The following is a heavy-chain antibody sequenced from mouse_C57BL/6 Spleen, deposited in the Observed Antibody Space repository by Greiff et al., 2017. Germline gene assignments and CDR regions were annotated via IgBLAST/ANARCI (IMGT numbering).Heavy chain of an antibody. CDR2: ISYDGSN. V-gene: IGHV3-6*01. Sequence: VQLKESGPGLVKPSQSLSLTCSVTGYSITSGYYWNWIRQFPGNKLEWMGYISYDGSNNYNPSLKNRISITRDTSKNQFFLKLNSVTTEDTATYYCARAYDGYSLYAMDYGGQGTSVTVSS. J-gene: IGHJ4*01. CDR1: GYSITSGYY. CDR3: ARAYDGYSLYAMDY. D-gene: IGHD2-3*01.